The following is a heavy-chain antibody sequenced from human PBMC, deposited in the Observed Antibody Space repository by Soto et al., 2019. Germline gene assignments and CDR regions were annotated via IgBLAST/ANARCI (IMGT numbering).Heavy chain of an antibody. CDR3: ARHTWGRQRGWFDP. J-gene: IGHJ5*02. D-gene: IGHD2-2*01. CDR2: IYYSGST. V-gene: IGHV4-39*01. Sequence: QLQLQESGPGLVKPSETLSLTCTVSGGSISSSSYYWGWIRQPLGKGLEWIGSIYYSGSTYYNPSPKSRVTIARDTSKSQVPLKLSSVTAADTAVYYCARHTWGRQRGWFDPWGQGTLVTVSS. CDR1: GGSISSSSYY.